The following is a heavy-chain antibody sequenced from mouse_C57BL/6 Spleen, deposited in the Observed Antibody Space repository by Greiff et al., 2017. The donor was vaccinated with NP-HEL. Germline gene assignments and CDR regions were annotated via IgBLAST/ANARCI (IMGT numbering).Heavy chain of an antibody. CDR2: IGRCGSYT. Sequence: VQLQQPGAELVKPGASVKLSCKASGYTFSSYWMQWVRQRPGQGLEWIGEIGRCGSYTNYNQKFKGQATLTGDTSSSTAYMQLSSLTSEDTAIYYCASRGAGCYAMDYWGQGTSVTVSS. V-gene: IGHV1-50*01. J-gene: IGHJ4*01. CDR3: ASRGAGCYAMDY. CDR1: GYTFSSYW.